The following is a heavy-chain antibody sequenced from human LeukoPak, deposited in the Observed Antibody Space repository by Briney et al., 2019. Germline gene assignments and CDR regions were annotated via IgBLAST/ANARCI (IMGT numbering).Heavy chain of an antibody. CDR3: ARDHYTGGSPDAFDI. CDR1: GFTFVSYG. Sequence: PGGSLRLSCAVSGFTFVSYGMHWVRQAPGKGLEWVAVIWYDASNKYYADSVKGRFTISRDNSKKTLYLQMNSLRADDTAVYYCARDHYTGGSPDAFDIWGQGTMVTVSS. CDR2: IWYDASNK. V-gene: IGHV3-33*01. J-gene: IGHJ3*02. D-gene: IGHD7-27*01.